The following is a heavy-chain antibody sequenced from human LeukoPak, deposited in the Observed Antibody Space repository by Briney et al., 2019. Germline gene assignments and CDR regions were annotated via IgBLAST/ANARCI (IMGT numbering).Heavy chain of an antibody. Sequence: GGSLKLSCAASGFTFSSYAMSWVRQAPGKGLEWVSAISGSGGSTYYADSVKGRFTISRDNSKNTLYLQMNSLRAEDTAVYYCAKSPDYGDYELWGQGTLVTVSS. CDR3: AKSPDYGDYEL. V-gene: IGHV3-23*01. J-gene: IGHJ4*02. CDR2: ISGSGGST. CDR1: GFTFSSYA. D-gene: IGHD4-17*01.